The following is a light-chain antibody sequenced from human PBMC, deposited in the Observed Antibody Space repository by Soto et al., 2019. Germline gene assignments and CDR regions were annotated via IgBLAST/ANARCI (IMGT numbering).Light chain of an antibody. J-gene: IGKJ1*01. CDR3: QQYNSYWT. V-gene: IGKV1-5*03. CDR2: KAS. CDR1: QSINTW. Sequence: DIQMTQSPSTLSASVGDRVTITCRASQSINTWLAWYQQKPGKAPKLLFYKASSLESGVPSRFSGSGSGTEFTLTISSLQPDDFATYYSQQYNSYWTFGQGTKV.